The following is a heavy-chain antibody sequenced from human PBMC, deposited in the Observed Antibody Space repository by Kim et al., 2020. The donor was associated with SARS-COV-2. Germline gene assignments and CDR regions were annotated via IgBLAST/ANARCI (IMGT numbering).Heavy chain of an antibody. CDR3: ARAYSRKHPNWFDP. V-gene: IGHV3-11*01. D-gene: IGHD6-13*01. J-gene: IGHJ5*02. Sequence: ADSVKGRFTISRDNAKNSLYLQMNSLRAEDTAVYYCARAYSRKHPNWFDPWGQGTLVTVSS.